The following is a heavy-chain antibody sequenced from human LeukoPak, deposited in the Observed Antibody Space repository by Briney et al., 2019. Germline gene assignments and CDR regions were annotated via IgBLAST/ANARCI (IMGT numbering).Heavy chain of an antibody. D-gene: IGHD3-22*01. V-gene: IGHV3-48*03. CDR2: ISSSGSSM. Sequence: GGSLRLSCAASGFTFSSYEMNWVRQAPGKGLEWISYISSSGSSMSYADSVKGRFTISRDNAKNSMDLQMTSLRAGDAAVYYCARGYYSDTTGYNPLDHWGQGTLVTVSS. CDR1: GFTFSSYE. CDR3: ARGYYSDTTGYNPLDH. J-gene: IGHJ4*02.